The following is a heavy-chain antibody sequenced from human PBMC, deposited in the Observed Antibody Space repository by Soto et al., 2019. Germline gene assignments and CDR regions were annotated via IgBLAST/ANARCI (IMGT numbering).Heavy chain of an antibody. D-gene: IGHD1-20*01. CDR1: GFTFTSSA. CDR2: IVVGFGNT. CDR3: AVAGDNRNAFRFDP. V-gene: IGHV1-58*02. J-gene: IGHJ5*02. Sequence: ASVKVSCKASGFTFTSSAMTWVRQARGQRLEWVGWIVVGFGNTNYAQKFQERVTITRDKSTSTAYMELSSLRSEDTDVYYCAVAGDNRNAFRFDPWGQGTLVTVSS.